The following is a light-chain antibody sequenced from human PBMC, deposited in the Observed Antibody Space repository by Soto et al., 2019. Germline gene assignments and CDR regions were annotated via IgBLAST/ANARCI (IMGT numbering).Light chain of an antibody. CDR3: SSYTSSSTLV. Sequence: QSVLTQPASVSGSPGQSITISCTGTSSDVGGYNYVSWYQQNPGKAPKLMIYDVSNRPSGVSNRFSGSKSGNTASLTISGLQGEDEADYYCSSYTSSSTLVFGGGTKPTVL. J-gene: IGLJ2*01. CDR2: DVS. V-gene: IGLV2-14*01. CDR1: SSDVGGYNY.